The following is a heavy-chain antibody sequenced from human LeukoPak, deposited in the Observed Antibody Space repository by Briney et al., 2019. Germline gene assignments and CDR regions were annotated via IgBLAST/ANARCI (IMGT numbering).Heavy chain of an antibody. J-gene: IGHJ3*02. V-gene: IGHV1-8*01. CDR3: ARGNYYGSGSYYTIHALDI. CDR1: GYTFTGYD. Sequence: GASVKVSCKASGYTFTGYDINWVRQATGQGLEWMGWMNPKNGNTGYAQRFQGRVTMTRNASIRTAYMELSSLRSEDTAVYYCARGNYYGSGSYYTIHALDIWGQGTMVTVSS. CDR2: MNPKNGNT. D-gene: IGHD3-10*01.